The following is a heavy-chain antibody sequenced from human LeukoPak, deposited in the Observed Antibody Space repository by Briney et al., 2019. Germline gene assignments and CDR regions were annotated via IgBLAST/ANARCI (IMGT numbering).Heavy chain of an antibody. CDR2: IYGTVKT. CDR3: ARDLLHRGYAFDI. CDR1: GGSISSYY. Sequence: SETLSLTCTVSGGSISSYYWTWIRQPPGKGLEWIGYIYGTVKTDYNPSLRSRITISLDMSKDQFSLTLKSVTAADTAVYYCARDLLHRGYAFDIWGRGTMVTVSS. V-gene: IGHV4-4*09. J-gene: IGHJ3*02. D-gene: IGHD3-22*01.